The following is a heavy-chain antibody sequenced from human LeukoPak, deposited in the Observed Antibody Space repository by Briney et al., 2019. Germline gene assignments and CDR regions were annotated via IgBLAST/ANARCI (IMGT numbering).Heavy chain of an antibody. V-gene: IGHV6-1*01. D-gene: IGHD3-22*01. Sequence: SQTPSLTRAISRDSVSSNSAAWNWIRQSPSRGLEWLGRTYYRSKWYNDYAVSVKSRITINPDTSKNQFSLQLNSVTPEDTAVYYCARGSGYYFANLDYWGQGTLVTVSS. CDR2: TYYRSKWYN. CDR3: ARGSGYYFANLDY. J-gene: IGHJ4*02. CDR1: RDSVSSNSAA.